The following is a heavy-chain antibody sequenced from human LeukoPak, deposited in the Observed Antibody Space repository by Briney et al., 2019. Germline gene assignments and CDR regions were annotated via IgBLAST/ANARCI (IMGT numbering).Heavy chain of an antibody. V-gene: IGHV3-7*01. CDR2: IKQGGSEK. CDR3: AIEAPPHWLSWDGMDV. D-gene: IGHD6-19*01. J-gene: IGHJ6*02. Sequence: GGSLRLSCAASGFTFSSYWMSWVRQAPGKGLEWVANIKQGGSEKYYADSVKGRFTISRDNAKNSLYLQMNSLRAEDTAVYYCAIEAPPHWLSWDGMDVWGQGTTVTVSS. CDR1: GFTFSSYW.